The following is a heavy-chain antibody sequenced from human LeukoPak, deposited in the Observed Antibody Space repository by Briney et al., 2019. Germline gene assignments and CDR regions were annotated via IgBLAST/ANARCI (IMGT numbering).Heavy chain of an antibody. V-gene: IGHV3-30*04. J-gene: IGHJ4*02. Sequence: GGSLRLSCAASRITFSNFAMHWVRQAPGKGLEWVAIISHDGTTKHYADSVKGRFTISRDNSNSSLFLQMNSLRGEDTAVYFCARARGKWHLLPLDYWGQGTLVTVSS. CDR3: ARARGKWHLLPLDY. CDR1: RITFSNFA. D-gene: IGHD1-26*01. CDR2: ISHDGTTK.